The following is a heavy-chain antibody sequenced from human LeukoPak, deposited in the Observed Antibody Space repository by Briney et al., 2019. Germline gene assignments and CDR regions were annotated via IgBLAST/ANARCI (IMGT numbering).Heavy chain of an antibody. J-gene: IGHJ4*02. CDR1: GGSISSYY. V-gene: IGHV4-4*07. CDR2: IYTRGST. Sequence: SETLSLTCTVSGGSISSYYRSWIRQPAGKGLEWIGRIYTRGSTKYNPSLKSRVNMSVDTSKNQFSLKLSSVTAADTAVYYCARAGAARGFDYWGQGTVVTVSS. CDR3: ARAGAARGFDY. D-gene: IGHD6-6*01.